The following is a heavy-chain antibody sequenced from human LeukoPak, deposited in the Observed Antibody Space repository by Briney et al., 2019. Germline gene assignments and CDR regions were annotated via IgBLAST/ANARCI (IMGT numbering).Heavy chain of an antibody. V-gene: IGHV4-39*07. J-gene: IGHJ3*02. CDR2: VGHSGSA. CDR3: ATRGDYSDTSGNSYDALDI. CDR1: GGSISSRNYY. Sequence: SETLSLTCTVSGGSISSRNYYWGWIRQPPGKGLEWIGDVGHSGSADYNPSLKSRVTVSADPSKTQFSLKLTSVTAADTAVYYCATRGDYSDTSGNSYDALDIWGQGTMVTVSS. D-gene: IGHD3-22*01.